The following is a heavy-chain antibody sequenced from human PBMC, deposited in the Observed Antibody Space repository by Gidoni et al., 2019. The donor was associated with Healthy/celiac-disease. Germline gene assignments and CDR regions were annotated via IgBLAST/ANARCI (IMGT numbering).Heavy chain of an antibody. V-gene: IGHV3-73*02. CDR1: GFTFSGSA. Sequence: EVQLVESGGGLVQPGGSLKLSCAASGFTFSGSAMHWVRQASGKGLEWVGRIRSKANSYATAYAASVKGRFTISRDDSKNTAYLQMNSLKTEDTAVYYCTSSSETRWLQPDWYFDLWGRGTLVTVSS. J-gene: IGHJ2*01. D-gene: IGHD5-12*01. CDR2: IRSKANSYAT. CDR3: TSSSETRWLQPDWYFDL.